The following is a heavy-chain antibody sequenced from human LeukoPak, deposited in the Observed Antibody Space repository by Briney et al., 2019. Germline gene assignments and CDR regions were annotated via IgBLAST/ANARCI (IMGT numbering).Heavy chain of an antibody. Sequence: GGSLRLSCAASGFTFSSTLMHWFRQVPGKGPVWVSRIHSYGSTTIYADSVKGRFTISRDNARNTLYLQLNRLRAEDTAVYSCVRDRYYLPDYWGQGTLVTVSS. CDR3: VRDRYYLPDY. CDR1: GFTFSSTL. J-gene: IGHJ4*02. D-gene: IGHD3-9*01. CDR2: IHSYGSTT. V-gene: IGHV3-74*01.